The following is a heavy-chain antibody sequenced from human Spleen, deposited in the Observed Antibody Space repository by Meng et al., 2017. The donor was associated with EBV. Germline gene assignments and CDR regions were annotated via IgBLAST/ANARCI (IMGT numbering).Heavy chain of an antibody. CDR3: ASESGRGYTPDY. V-gene: IGHV1-69*01. J-gene: IGHJ4*02. CDR1: GGPFRNYA. CDR2: FLPTLGAP. Sequence: QVQLVQSAAEVKKPGSSVKVSCKTSGGPFRNYAISCVRQAPGQGLEWLGGFLPTLGAPNYAQKFHGRVSITADESTSTHYMDLSSLRSEDTAVYYCASESGRGYTPDYWGQGTLFNVSS. D-gene: IGHD3-10*01.